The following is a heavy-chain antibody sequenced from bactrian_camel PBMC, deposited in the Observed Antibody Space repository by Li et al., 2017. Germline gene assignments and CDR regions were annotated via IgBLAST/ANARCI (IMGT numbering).Heavy chain of an antibody. Sequence: VQLVESGGGSVQPGGTLRLSCTASGFTFDDSDMGWYRQAPGNECELVSSISSNSSTYYSASVKGRATISRDDAKNTLYLQLNSLVTEDTAMYYCARATNWALTSWDQGTQVTVS. D-gene: IGHD1*01. CDR2: ISSNSST. CDR3: ARATNWALTS. V-gene: IGHV3S60*01. CDR1: GFTFDDSD. J-gene: IGHJ6*01.